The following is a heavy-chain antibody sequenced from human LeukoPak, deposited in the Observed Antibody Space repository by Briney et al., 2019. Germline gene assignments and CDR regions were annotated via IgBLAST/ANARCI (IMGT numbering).Heavy chain of an antibody. CDR2: IYTSGST. D-gene: IGHD3-22*01. J-gene: IGHJ3*02. CDR3: ARVPPADYDSSADAFDI. CDR1: GGSISSYY. V-gene: IGHV4-4*07. Sequence: SSETLSLTCTVSGGSISSYYWSWIRQPAGKGLEWIGRIYTSGSTNYNPSLKSRVTMSVDTSKNQFSLKLSSVTAADTAVYYCARVPPADYDSSADAFDIWGQGTMVTVSS.